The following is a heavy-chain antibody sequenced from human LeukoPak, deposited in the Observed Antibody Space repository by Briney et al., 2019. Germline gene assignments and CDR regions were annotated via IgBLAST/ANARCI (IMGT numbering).Heavy chain of an antibody. CDR2: INPNSGGT. CDR3: ARVSGSYSPPDY. V-gene: IGHV1-2*02. CDR1: GGTFSSYA. D-gene: IGHD1-26*01. Sequence: ASVKVSCKASGGTFSSYAISWVRQAPGQGLEWMGWINPNSGGTNYAQKFQGRVTMTRDTSISTAYMELSRLRSDDTAVYYCARVSGSYSPPDYWGQGTLVTVSS. J-gene: IGHJ4*02.